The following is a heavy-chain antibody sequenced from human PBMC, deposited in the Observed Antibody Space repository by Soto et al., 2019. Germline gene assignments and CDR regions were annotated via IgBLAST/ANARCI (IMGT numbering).Heavy chain of an antibody. J-gene: IGHJ3*02. D-gene: IGHD1-1*01. CDR3: AHRRGASTTGGAFDI. CDR2: IFWNDDK. V-gene: IGHV2-5*01. CDR1: WFSFSTSGAG. Sequence: QITVQESGPTLVTPTQTLTLTCTFSWFSFSTSGAGVGRIRQTPGKALEWLALIFWNDDKRYTPSLNSRLTITKDTANNQVVLTMSNLDPVDTATYFCAHRRGASTTGGAFDIWGLGTKVTVAS.